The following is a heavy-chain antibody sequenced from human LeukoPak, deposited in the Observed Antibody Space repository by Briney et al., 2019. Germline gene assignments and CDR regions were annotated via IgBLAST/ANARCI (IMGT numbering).Heavy chain of an antibody. V-gene: IGHV3-48*01. Sequence: GGSLRLSCAASGFTFSSYSMNWVRQAPGKGLEWVSYINSRSSSIDYAGSVKGRFTISRDNAKNSLYLQINSLRAEDTAIYYCAREPNFADHAFDYWGQGTLVTVSS. CDR2: INSRSSSI. CDR3: AREPNFADHAFDY. D-gene: IGHD1-14*01. CDR1: GFTFSSYS. J-gene: IGHJ4*02.